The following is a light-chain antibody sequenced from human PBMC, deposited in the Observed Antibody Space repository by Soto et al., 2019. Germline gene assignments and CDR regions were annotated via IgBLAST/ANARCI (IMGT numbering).Light chain of an antibody. Sequence: DIQLTQSPSFLSASVGDRVTITCRASQGISSYLAWYQQKPGKAPKLLIYAASTLQTGVPSRFSGSGSGTEFTLTISSLQPEDFATYYCQQSNSYHLNCCRGTKVDIK. J-gene: IGKJ4*01. CDR1: QGISSY. CDR3: QQSNSYHLN. V-gene: IGKV1-9*01. CDR2: AAS.